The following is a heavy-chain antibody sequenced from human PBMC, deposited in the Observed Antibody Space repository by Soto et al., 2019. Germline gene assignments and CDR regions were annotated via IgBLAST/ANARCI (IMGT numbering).Heavy chain of an antibody. CDR1: GFIFGTYA. D-gene: IGHD2-15*01. Sequence: EVQLLESGGGLVQPGGSLRLTCAASGFIFGTYAMNWVRQAPGKGLEWVSRMSVSGARTYYADSVKGRFTISGDNSKSTLYLQMNGLRAEDTATYYCAKDRYCSGGICPPDYWGQGTLVTVSS. J-gene: IGHJ4*02. CDR2: MSVSGART. V-gene: IGHV3-23*01. CDR3: AKDRYCSGGICPPDY.